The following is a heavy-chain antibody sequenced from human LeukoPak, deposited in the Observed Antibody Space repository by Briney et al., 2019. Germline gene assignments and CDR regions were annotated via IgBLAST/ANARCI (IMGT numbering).Heavy chain of an antibody. Sequence: GGSLRLSCAASGFTFGTYWMTWVRQAPGKGLEWVADIKPDGSEKYYLDSVKGRFTISRDNAENSLYLQMNSLRAEDTAIYFCARDWAHYDYWGQGTLVTDSS. V-gene: IGHV3-7*01. CDR3: ARDWAHYDY. D-gene: IGHD7-27*01. J-gene: IGHJ4*02. CDR2: IKPDGSEK. CDR1: GFTFGTYW.